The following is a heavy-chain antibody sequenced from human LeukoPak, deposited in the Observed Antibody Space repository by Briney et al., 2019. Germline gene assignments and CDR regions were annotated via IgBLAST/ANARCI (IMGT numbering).Heavy chain of an antibody. CDR3: ARDNSVGDIAWWFDP. Sequence: ASVKVSCKASGYTFTSYDINWVRQATGQGLEWMGWMNPNSGNTGYAQKFQGRVTMTRTTSINTAYMELSSLRSDDTAVYYCARDNSVGDIAWWFDPWGQGTLVTVSS. CDR1: GYTFTSYD. CDR2: MNPNSGNT. V-gene: IGHV1-8*01. D-gene: IGHD3-16*02. J-gene: IGHJ5*02.